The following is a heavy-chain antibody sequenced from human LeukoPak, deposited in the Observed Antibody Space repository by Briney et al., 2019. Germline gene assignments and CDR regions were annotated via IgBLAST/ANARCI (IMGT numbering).Heavy chain of an antibody. CDR1: GFTFSSYG. D-gene: IGHD6-6*01. Sequence: GGSLRLSCAASGFTFSSYGMHWVRQAPGKGLEWVAVIWYDGSNKYYADSVKGRFTISRDNSKNTLYLQMNSLRAEDTAVYYCAKDVKYRARPVDWFDPWGQGTLVTVSS. J-gene: IGHJ5*02. V-gene: IGHV3-33*06. CDR3: AKDVKYRARPVDWFDP. CDR2: IWYDGSNK.